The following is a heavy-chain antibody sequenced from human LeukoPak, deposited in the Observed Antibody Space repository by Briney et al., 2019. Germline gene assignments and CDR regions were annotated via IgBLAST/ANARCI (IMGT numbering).Heavy chain of an antibody. J-gene: IGHJ3*02. D-gene: IGHD3-22*01. CDR2: IYPGDSDT. V-gene: IGHV5-51*01. Sequence: GESLKISCEGSGYNFTIYWIGCVRQMPGKGLEWMGIIYPGDSDTRYSPSFQGQVTMSADKSISTAYLQWSSLKASDTAIYYCARGYDSSGYYWDDAFDIWGQGTKVTVSS. CDR1: GYNFTIYW. CDR3: ARGYDSSGYYWDDAFDI.